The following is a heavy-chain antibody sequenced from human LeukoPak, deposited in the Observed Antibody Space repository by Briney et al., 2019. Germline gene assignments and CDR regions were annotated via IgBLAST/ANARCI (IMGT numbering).Heavy chain of an antibody. J-gene: IGHJ4*02. CDR1: GFTVSSNY. CDR3: ATRGYCSGGSCPGVDS. CDR2: IYSGGST. D-gene: IGHD2-15*01. Sequence: GGSLRLSCAASGFTVSSNYMSWVRQAPGKGLEWVSVIYSGGSTYYADSVKGRFTVSRDNSKNTLYLQMNSLRAEDTAVYYCATRGYCSGGSCPGVDSWGQGTLVIVSS. V-gene: IGHV3-53*01.